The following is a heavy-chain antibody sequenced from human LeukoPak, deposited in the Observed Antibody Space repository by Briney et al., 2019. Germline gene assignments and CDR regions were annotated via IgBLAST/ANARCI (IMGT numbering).Heavy chain of an antibody. Sequence: SETLCLTCTVSGVSISSYYWSWIRQAPGKGLEWIGYIYYSGSTNYNPSLKSHVPISIATSKNQFSLKLNSVTAADTAVYYCARDRVAVAGQYQNWFDPWGQGTLVTVSS. CDR1: GVSISSYY. V-gene: IGHV4-59*01. D-gene: IGHD6-19*01. J-gene: IGHJ5*02. CDR3: ARDRVAVAGQYQNWFDP. CDR2: IYYSGST.